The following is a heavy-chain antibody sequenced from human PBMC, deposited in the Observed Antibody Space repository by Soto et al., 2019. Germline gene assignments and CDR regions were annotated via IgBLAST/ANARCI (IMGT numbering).Heavy chain of an antibody. CDR2: IIPIFGTA. Sequence: SVKVSCKASGCTFSSSSISWVRQAPGQGLEWMGGIIPIFGTANYAQKFQGRVTITADESTSTAYMELSSLRSEDTAVYYCARYGCSGGSCYSSWFDPWGQGTLVTVSS. V-gene: IGHV1-69*13. J-gene: IGHJ5*02. D-gene: IGHD2-15*01. CDR1: GCTFSSSS. CDR3: ARYGCSGGSCYSSWFDP.